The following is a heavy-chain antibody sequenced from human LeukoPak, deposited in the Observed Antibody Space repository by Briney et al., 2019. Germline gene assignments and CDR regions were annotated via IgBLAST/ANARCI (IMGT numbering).Heavy chain of an antibody. CDR1: GFTFSRYW. J-gene: IGHJ4*02. CDR3: AKDLGRGSGWYGPNDY. V-gene: IGHV3-74*01. Sequence: PGGSLRLSCAASGFTFSRYWMHWVRQAPGKGLVWVSRINGDGSTTSYADSVEGGFTISRDNAKNTLYLQMNSLRAEDTAVYYCAKDLGRGSGWYGPNDYWGQGTLVTVSS. D-gene: IGHD6-19*01. CDR2: INGDGSTT.